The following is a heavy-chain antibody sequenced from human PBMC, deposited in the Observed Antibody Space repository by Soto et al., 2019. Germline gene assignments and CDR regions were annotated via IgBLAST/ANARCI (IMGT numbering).Heavy chain of an antibody. CDR2: SNYGGPT. CDR3: ARHGAYSTSVYYYYGMDV. CDR1: SLTCTVYY. D-gene: IGHD6-13*01. J-gene: IGHJ6*02. V-gene: IGHV4-39*01. Sequence: SLTCTVYYWGWIRQPPGKGLEWIGSSNYGGPTYYSPSLQSRVTISLDTAKNHFSLNLRPVTAADTAVYYCARHGAYSTSVYYYYGMDVWGQGTTVTVSS.